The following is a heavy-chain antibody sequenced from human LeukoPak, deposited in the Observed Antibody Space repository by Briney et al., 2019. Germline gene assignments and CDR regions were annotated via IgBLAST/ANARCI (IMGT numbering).Heavy chain of an antibody. CDR3: ARPPGSIYYYDSSGDDAFDI. J-gene: IGHJ3*02. Sequence: SQTLSLTCAVSGGSISSGGYSWSWIRQPPGKGLEWIGEINHSGSTNYNPSLKSRVTISVDTSKNQFSLKLSSVTAADTAVYYCARPPGSIYYYDSSGDDAFDIWGQGTMVTVSS. D-gene: IGHD3-22*01. CDR2: INHSGST. CDR1: GGSISSGGYS. V-gene: IGHV4-30-2*03.